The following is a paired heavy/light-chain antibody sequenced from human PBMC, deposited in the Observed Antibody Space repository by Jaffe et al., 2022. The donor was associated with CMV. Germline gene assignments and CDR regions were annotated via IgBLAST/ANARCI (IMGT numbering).Light chain of an antibody. V-gene: IGKV1-33*01. CDR2: DAS. CDR3: QQYDNLPLT. CDR1: QDISTY. J-gene: IGKJ5*01. Sequence: DIQVTQSPSSLSASVGDRVTITCQASQDISTYLHWYQQRPGEAPKLLIYDASNLETGVPSRFSGSGSGTDFTFTISSLQPEDIATYYCQQYDNLPLTFGQGTRLDIK.
Heavy chain of an antibody. Sequence: QVQLQESGPGLVKPSETLSLTCTVSGGSLSPSYWSWIRQPPGKGLEWIGYIYYGGSTIYNPSLKSRVTFSIDTSKNQFSLKLTSVTAADTALYYCARGRNSGYWTLDFWGQGTPVTVSS. CDR2: IYYGGST. D-gene: IGHD3-22*01. CDR1: GGSLSPSY. V-gene: IGHV4-59*01. J-gene: IGHJ4*02. CDR3: ARGRNSGYWTLDF.